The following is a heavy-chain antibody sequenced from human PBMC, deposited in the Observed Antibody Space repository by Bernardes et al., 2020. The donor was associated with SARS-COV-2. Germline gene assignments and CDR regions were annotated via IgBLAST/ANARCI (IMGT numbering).Heavy chain of an antibody. Sequence: GGSLRLSCAASGFTFSDFWMHWVLQTPGKGLVWVSCISGDGSRTDYADSVKGRFTVSRDNAKNTLYLQMNSLRVEDTAVYYCTSAPGGSYYAFWGHGSLVTVSS. CDR1: GFTFSDFW. V-gene: IGHV3-74*01. CDR2: ISGDGSRT. D-gene: IGHD1-26*01. J-gene: IGHJ4*01. CDR3: TSAPGGSYYAF.